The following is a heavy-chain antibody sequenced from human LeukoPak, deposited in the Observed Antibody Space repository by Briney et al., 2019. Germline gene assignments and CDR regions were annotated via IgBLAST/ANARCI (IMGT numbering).Heavy chain of an antibody. V-gene: IGHV4-59*01. J-gene: IGHJ6*04. CDR2: IYYSGST. CDR1: GGSISSYY. CDR3: ARGTGLLWFGELLVYGMDV. Sequence: SETLSLTCTVSGGSISSYYWSWIRQPPGQGLEWIGYIYYSGSTNYNPSLKSRVTISVDTSKNQFSLKLSSVTAADTAVYYCARGTGLLWFGELLVYGMDVWGKGTTVTVSS. D-gene: IGHD3-10*01.